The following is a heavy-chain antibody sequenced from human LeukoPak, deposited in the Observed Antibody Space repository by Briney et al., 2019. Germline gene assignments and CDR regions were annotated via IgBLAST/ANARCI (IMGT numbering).Heavy chain of an antibody. D-gene: IGHD3-16*02. CDR3: AKGPYYDYVWGSYRLDFDY. J-gene: IGHJ4*02. V-gene: IGHV3-64*01. CDR2: ISSNGGST. CDR1: GFTFSSYA. Sequence: PGGSLRLSCAASGFTFSSYAMHWVRQAPGKGLEYVSAISSNGGSTYYANSVKGRFTISRDNSKNTLYLQMNSLRAEDTAVYYCAKGPYYDYVWGSYRLDFDYWGQGTLVTVSS.